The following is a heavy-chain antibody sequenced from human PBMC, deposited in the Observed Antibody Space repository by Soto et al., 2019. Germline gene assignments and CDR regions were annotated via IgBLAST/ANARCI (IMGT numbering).Heavy chain of an antibody. CDR1: GYTFTSDD. J-gene: IGHJ3*02. V-gene: IGHV1-8*01. CDR3: ARDPRIETAAGGGFDI. CDR2: MNRNSGNT. D-gene: IGHD6-13*01. Sequence: ASVKVSCKASGYTFTSDDINWVRQATGQGLEWMGWMNRNSGNTGYAQKFQGRVTMTWNTSISTAYMELSSLRSDDTAVYYCARDPRIETAAGGGFDIWGQGTMVTVSS.